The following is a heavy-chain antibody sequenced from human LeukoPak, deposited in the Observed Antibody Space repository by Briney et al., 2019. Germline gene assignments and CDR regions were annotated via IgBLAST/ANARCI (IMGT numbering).Heavy chain of an antibody. D-gene: IGHD5-12*01. CDR3: ARVGYSGYDFNDY. CDR2: IKQDGSEK. CDR1: GFTFSSYW. Sequence: GGSLRPSCAASGFTFSSYWMSWVRQAPGKGLEWVANIKQDGSEKYYVDSVKGRFTISRDNAKNSLYLQMNSLRAEDTAVYYCARVGYSGYDFNDYWGQGTLVTVSS. V-gene: IGHV3-7*01. J-gene: IGHJ4*02.